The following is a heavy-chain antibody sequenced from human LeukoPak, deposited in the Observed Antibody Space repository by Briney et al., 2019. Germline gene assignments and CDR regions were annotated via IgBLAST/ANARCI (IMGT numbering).Heavy chain of an antibody. CDR3: ARQLGRAVARGEDY. CDR2: INTNTGNP. V-gene: IGHV7-4-1*02. J-gene: IGHJ4*02. D-gene: IGHD6-19*01. Sequence: ASVKVSFKASGYTFTSYAMNWVRQAPGQGLEWMGWINTNTGNPTYAQGFTGRFVFSLDTSVSTAYLQISSLKAEDTAVYYCARQLGRAVARGEDYWGQGTLVTVSS. CDR1: GYTFTSYA.